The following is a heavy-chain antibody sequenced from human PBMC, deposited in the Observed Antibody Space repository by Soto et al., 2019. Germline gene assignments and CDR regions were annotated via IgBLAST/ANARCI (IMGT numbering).Heavy chain of an antibody. V-gene: IGHV3-30-3*01. CDR2: ISYDGSNK. CDR1: GFTFSSYA. D-gene: IGHD2-15*01. CDR3: ARDFYIVVVVAETNAFDI. J-gene: IGHJ3*02. Sequence: GGSLRLSCAASGFTFSSYAMHWVRQAPGKGLEWVAVISYDGSNKYYADSVKGRFTISRDNSKNTLYLQMNSLRAEDTAVYYCARDFYIVVVVAETNAFDIWGEGTMVTVSS.